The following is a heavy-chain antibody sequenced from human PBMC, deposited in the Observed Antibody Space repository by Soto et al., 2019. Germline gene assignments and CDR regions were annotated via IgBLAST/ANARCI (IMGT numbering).Heavy chain of an antibody. CDR2: INHSGST. CDR1: GGSFSGYY. V-gene: IGHV4-34*01. Sequence: QVQLQQWGAGLLKPSETLSLTCAVYGGSFSGYYWSWIRQPPGKGLEWIGEINHSGSTNYNPSLKSRVTISVDTSKNQFSLKLSSVTAADTAVYYCARGDHYDILTGYPYYYGMDVWGQGTTVTVSS. D-gene: IGHD3-9*01. CDR3: ARGDHYDILTGYPYYYGMDV. J-gene: IGHJ6*02.